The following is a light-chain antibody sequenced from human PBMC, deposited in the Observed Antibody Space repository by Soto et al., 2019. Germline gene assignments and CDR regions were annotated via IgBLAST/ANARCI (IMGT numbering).Light chain of an antibody. CDR2: DAS. J-gene: IGKJ4*01. CDR1: QDISNN. CDR3: QQYDDLPPLT. V-gene: IGKV1-33*01. Sequence: DIQMTQSPSSLSASVGDRVTITCQASQDISNNLNWYQQKPGKAPQLLIYDASNLEAGVPSRFSGSGSGTDFTFTISSLQPEDIATHYCQQYDDLPPLTFGGETKVEIK.